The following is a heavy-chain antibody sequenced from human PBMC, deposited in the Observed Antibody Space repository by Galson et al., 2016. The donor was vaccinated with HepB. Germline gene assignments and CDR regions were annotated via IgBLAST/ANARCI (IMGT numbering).Heavy chain of an antibody. D-gene: IGHD1-7*01. CDR1: GASIGSSSYF. Sequence: TLSLTCTVSGASIGSSSYFWTWIRQPPGKGLEWLGDIYYTGSTSYNSPLKSRLTISADTSKNQFSLRLTSVTAADTAIYYCAKTRGTTATKNYFEPWGQGTLVTVSS. J-gene: IGHJ5*02. CDR2: IYYTGST. CDR3: AKTRGTTATKNYFEP. V-gene: IGHV4-31*03.